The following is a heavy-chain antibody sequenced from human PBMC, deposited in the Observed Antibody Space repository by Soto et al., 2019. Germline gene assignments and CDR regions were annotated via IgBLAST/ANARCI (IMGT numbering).Heavy chain of an antibody. CDR2: ITITGDTT. CDR1: GFIFTTSD. D-gene: IGHD2-21*02. Sequence: EVQLVESEGGLVQPGGSLRLSCEASGFIFTTSDMSWVRQAPGKGLEWISSITITGDTTHYADSVKGRFTISRENSRNPVYLQMNSPRLDDPAVYYCGKGGGGDHGYWGQGTLVAVSS. CDR3: GKGGGGDHGY. J-gene: IGHJ4*02. V-gene: IGHV3-23*04.